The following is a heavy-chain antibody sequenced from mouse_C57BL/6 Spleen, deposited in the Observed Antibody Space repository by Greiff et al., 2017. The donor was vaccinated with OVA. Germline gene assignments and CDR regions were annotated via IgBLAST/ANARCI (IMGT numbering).Heavy chain of an antibody. Sequence: VKLQQPGAELVKPGASVKLSCKASGYTFTSYWMQWVKQRPGQGLEWIGEIDPSDSYTNYNQKFKGKATLTVDTSSSTAYMQLSSLTSEDSAVYYCARGNYGYDDWGQGTTLTVSS. CDR2: IDPSDSYT. CDR3: ARGNYGYDD. V-gene: IGHV1-50*01. J-gene: IGHJ2*01. CDR1: GYTFTSYW. D-gene: IGHD2-2*01.